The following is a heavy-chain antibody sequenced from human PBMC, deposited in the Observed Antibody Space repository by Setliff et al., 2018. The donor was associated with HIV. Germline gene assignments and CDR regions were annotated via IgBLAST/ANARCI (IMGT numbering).Heavy chain of an antibody. J-gene: IGHJ3*02. CDR1: GGTFSTSA. Sequence: GASVKVSCKASGGTFSTSAISWMRQAPGQGLEWMGGIIPFFGSANYAQKFQGRLTITADASSSTAYMDLSSLTSEDTAVYYCARRHFYDSSGHVWAFDIWGQGTMVTVSS. V-gene: IGHV1-69*13. CDR3: ARRHFYDSSGHVWAFDI. D-gene: IGHD3-22*01. CDR2: IIPFFGSA.